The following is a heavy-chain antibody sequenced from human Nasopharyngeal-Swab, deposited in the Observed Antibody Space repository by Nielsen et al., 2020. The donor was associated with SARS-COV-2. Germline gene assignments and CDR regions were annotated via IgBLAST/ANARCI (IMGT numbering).Heavy chain of an antibody. Sequence: GGSLRLSCAASGFTFSSYAMHWVRQAPGKGLEWVAVMSYDGSYKYYADSVKGRFTISRDNSKNTLYLQMNSLRAEDTAIYYCSKNEYFCFDFWGQGALVTVSS. CDR3: SKNEYFCFDF. CDR2: MSYDGSYK. D-gene: IGHD2/OR15-2a*01. V-gene: IGHV3-30-3*02. J-gene: IGHJ4*02. CDR1: GFTFSSYA.